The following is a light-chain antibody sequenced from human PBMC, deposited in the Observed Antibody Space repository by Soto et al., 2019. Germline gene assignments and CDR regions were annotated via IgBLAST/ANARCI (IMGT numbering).Light chain of an antibody. J-gene: IGKJ5*01. V-gene: IGKV3D-20*02. CDR2: DAS. CDR3: QQRSNWPIT. Sequence: EIVLTHSPGTLSLSPWERATLSCRASQSLTNNYFAWYQQKPGRALRLLIYDASNRATGIPARFSGSGSGTDFTLTISSLEPEDFAVYCCQQRSNWPITFGQGTRLEIK. CDR1: QSLTNNY.